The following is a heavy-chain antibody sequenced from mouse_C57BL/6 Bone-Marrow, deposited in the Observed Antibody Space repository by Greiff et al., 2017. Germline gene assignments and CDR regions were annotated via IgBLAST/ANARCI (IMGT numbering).Heavy chain of an antibody. D-gene: IGHD2-4*01. Sequence: EVQLQQSGAELVRPGASVKLSCTASGFNIKDDYMHWVKQRPEQGLEWIGWIDPENGDTEYASKFQGKATITAETSSNTAYLQLSSLTSEDTAVYYCTTDYDYFDYWGQGTTLTVSS. J-gene: IGHJ2*01. CDR3: TTDYDYFDY. CDR2: IDPENGDT. V-gene: IGHV14-4*01. CDR1: GFNIKDDY.